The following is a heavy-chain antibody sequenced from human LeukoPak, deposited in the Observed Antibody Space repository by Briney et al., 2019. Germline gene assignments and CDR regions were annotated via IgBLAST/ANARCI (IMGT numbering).Heavy chain of an antibody. D-gene: IGHD4-17*01. V-gene: IGHV4-39*07. CDR2: IYYSGST. J-gene: IGHJ4*02. CDR1: GGSISSSSYY. Sequence: SETLSLTCTVSGGSISSSSYYWGWIRQPPGKGLEWIGSIYYSGSTYYNPSLKSRVTISVDTSKNQFSLKLGSVTAADTAVYYCARANGDYEYYFDYWGQGTLVTVSS. CDR3: ARANGDYEYYFDY.